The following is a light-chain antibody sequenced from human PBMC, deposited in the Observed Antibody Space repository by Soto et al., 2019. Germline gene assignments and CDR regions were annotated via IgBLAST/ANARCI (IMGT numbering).Light chain of an antibody. J-gene: IGLJ2*01. Sequence: SSELTQPPSVSVAPGQTARIPCGKNNIGGKSVHWYQQKPGQAPVLVVYDDSDRPSGIPERFSGSNSGNTATLTISGVEDGDEADYYCQVWVTSSDQVFGGGTKVTVL. CDR2: DDS. CDR1: NIGGKS. V-gene: IGLV3-21*02. CDR3: QVWVTSSDQV.